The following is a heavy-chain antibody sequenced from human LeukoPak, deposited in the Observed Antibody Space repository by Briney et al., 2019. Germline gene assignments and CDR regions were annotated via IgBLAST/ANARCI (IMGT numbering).Heavy chain of an antibody. J-gene: IGHJ2*01. CDR3: ALPRINGNWYFDL. D-gene: IGHD5-12*01. CDR2: INPNSGNT. Sequence: ASVKVSCKASGYTFTGYYMHWVRQAPGQGLEWMGRINPNSGNTGYAQKFQGRVTMTRNTSISTAYMELSSLRSEDTAVYYCALPRINGNWYFDLWGRGTLVTVSS. CDR1: GYTFTGYY. V-gene: IGHV1-8*02.